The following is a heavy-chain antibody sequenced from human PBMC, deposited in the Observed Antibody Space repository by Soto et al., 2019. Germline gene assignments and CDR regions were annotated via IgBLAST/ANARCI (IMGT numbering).Heavy chain of an antibody. Sequence: PSETLSRTCTVSGGFISSGGYYWNWIRQHPGKGLEYIGHIYYRGTTYYNPSLRSRLTISVDTSKNQFSLNLSSVTAADTAVYYCARSIAAAGDDWFDPWGQGTLVTVSS. J-gene: IGHJ5*02. CDR2: IYYRGTT. V-gene: IGHV4-31*03. CDR3: ARSIAAAGDDWFDP. D-gene: IGHD6-13*01. CDR1: GGFISSGGYY.